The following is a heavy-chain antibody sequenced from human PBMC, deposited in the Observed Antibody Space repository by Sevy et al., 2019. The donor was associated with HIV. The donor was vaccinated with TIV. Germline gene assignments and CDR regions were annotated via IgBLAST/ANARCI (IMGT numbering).Heavy chain of an antibody. V-gene: IGHV4-59*01. D-gene: IGHD3-10*01. CDR3: ARGRRRSRGYYDGSGSNADYYYYMDV. CDR1: GGSISSYY. CDR2: IYYSGST. Sequence: SETLSLTCTVSGGSISSYYWSWIRQPPGKGLEWIGYIYYSGSTNYNPSLKSRVTISVDTSENQFSLKLSSVTDADTAVYYCARGRRRSRGYYDGSGSNADYYYYMDVWGKGTTVTVSS. J-gene: IGHJ6*03.